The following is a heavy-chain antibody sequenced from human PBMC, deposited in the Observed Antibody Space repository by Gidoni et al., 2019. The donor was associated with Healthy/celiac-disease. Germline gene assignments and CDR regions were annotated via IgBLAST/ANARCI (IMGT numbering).Heavy chain of an antibody. Sequence: EVQLVQSGAEVKKPGESLRISCTGSGYSFTSYWISWVRQMPGKGLEWMGRIDPRDSYTNYSPSFQGHVTISADKSISTAYLQWSSLKASDTAMYYCARVTNYDILTGPVDYYYYGMDVWGQGTTVTVSS. J-gene: IGHJ6*02. CDR2: IDPRDSYT. V-gene: IGHV5-10-1*03. CDR1: GYSFTSYW. CDR3: ARVTNYDILTGPVDYYYYGMDV. D-gene: IGHD3-9*01.